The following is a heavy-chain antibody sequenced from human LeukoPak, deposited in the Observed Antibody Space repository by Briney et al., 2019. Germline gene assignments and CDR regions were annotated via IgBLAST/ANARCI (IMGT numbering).Heavy chain of an antibody. Sequence: GGSLRLSCAASGFTFSRFAMNWVRQAPGKGLEWVSATSASGASTYYTDSVKGRFTISRDNSQNTLFLQMNSLRAEDTAIYYCAKVRATQYCSGASCHRGSLDHWGLGNLVTVSS. V-gene: IGHV3-23*01. CDR1: GFTFSRFA. CDR3: AKVRATQYCSGASCHRGSLDH. D-gene: IGHD2-15*01. J-gene: IGHJ4*02. CDR2: TSASGAST.